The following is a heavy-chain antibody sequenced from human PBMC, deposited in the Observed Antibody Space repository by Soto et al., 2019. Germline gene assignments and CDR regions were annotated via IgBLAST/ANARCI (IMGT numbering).Heavy chain of an antibody. D-gene: IGHD2-15*01. CDR3: AKDRYCSGGSCRFDAFDI. V-gene: IGHV3-9*01. Sequence: DVQLVESGGGLVQPGRSLRLSCAASGFTFDDYAMHWVRQAPGKGLEWVSGISWNSGSIGYADSVKGRFTISRDNAKNSLYLQMNSLRAEDTALYYCAKDRYCSGGSCRFDAFDIWGQGTMVTVSS. J-gene: IGHJ3*02. CDR2: ISWNSGSI. CDR1: GFTFDDYA.